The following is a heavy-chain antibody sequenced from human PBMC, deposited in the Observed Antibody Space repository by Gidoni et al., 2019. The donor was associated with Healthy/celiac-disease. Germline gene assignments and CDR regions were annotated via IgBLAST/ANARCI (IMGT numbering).Heavy chain of an antibody. D-gene: IGHD1-26*01. CDR3: AKDRGLWGGATVLYYYYGMDV. V-gene: IGHV3-30*18. Sequence: QVQLVESGGGVVQPGRSLRLSCAASGFTFSSYGMHWARQAPGKGLGWVAVISYDGSNKYYADSVKGRFTISRDNSKNTLYLQMNSLRAEDTAVYYCAKDRGLWGGATVLYYYYGMDVWGQGTTVTVSS. CDR2: ISYDGSNK. CDR1: GFTFSSYG. J-gene: IGHJ6*02.